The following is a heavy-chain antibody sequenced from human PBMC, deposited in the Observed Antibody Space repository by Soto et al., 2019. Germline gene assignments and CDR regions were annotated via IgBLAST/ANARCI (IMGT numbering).Heavy chain of an antibody. CDR3: AKPWRWDSGYDPLQPRPDLRLGELSFYYYYYGMDV. V-gene: IGHV3-23*01. J-gene: IGHJ6*02. D-gene: IGHD3-16*02. Sequence: GGSLRLSCAASGFTFSSYAMSWVRQAPGKGLEWVSAISGSGGSTYYADSVKGRFTISRDNSKNTLYLQMNSLRAEDTAVYYCAKPWRWDSGYDPLQPRPDLRLGELSFYYYYYGMDVWGQGTTVTVSS. CDR1: GFTFSSYA. CDR2: ISGSGGST.